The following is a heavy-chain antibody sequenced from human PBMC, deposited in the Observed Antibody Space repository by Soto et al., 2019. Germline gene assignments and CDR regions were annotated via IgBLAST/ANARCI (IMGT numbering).Heavy chain of an antibody. CDR1: GFTFSSYG. Sequence: QVQLVESGGGVVQPGRSLRLSCAASGFTFSSYGMHWVRQAPGKGLEWVAVISYDGSNKYYADSVKGRFTISRDNSKNTLYLQMNSLRAEDTAVCYCAKDQPWFDPWGQGTLVTVSS. CDR3: AKDQPWFDP. V-gene: IGHV3-30*18. J-gene: IGHJ5*02. CDR2: ISYDGSNK.